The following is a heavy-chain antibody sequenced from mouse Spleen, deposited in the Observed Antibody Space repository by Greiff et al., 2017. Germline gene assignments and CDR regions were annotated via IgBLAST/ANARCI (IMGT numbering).Heavy chain of an antibody. Sequence: VKVEESGPGLVAPSQSLSITCTVSGFSLTSYGVDWVRQSPGKGLEWLGVIWGGGSTNYNSALKSRLSISKDNSKSQVFLKMNSLQTDDTAMYYCASAPLYGDPWFAYWGQGTLVTVSA. CDR1: GFSLTSYG. V-gene: IGHV2-6*01. D-gene: IGHD2-13*01. CDR2: IWGGGST. CDR3: ASAPLYGDPWFAY. J-gene: IGHJ3*01.